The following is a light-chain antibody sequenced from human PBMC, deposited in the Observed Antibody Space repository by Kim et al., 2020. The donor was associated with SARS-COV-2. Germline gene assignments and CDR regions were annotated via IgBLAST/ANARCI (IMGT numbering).Light chain of an antibody. V-gene: IGLV6-57*04. Sequence: NFMLTQPHSVLESPGTTVTISCTRSSGSIAGNYVQWYQQRPDSAPTTLIYEDNKRPSGVPDRFSGSIDSSSNSASLTISGLKTEDEADYYCQSYDSTNQQWIFGGGTQLTVL. CDR2: EDN. CDR1: SGSIAGNY. CDR3: QSYDSTNQQWI. J-gene: IGLJ2*01.